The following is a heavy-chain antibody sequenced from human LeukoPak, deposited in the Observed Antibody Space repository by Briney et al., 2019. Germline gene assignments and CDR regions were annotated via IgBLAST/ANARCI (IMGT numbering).Heavy chain of an antibody. V-gene: IGHV3-21*01. CDR3: ARETYCYDSSGYPTVDY. J-gene: IGHJ4*02. Sequence: GGSLRLSCAASGFTFSSYSMNWVRQAPGKGLEWVSSISSSSSYIYYADSVKGRFTISRDNAKNSLYLQMNSLRAEDTAVYYCARETYCYDSSGYPTVDYWGQGTLVTVSS. D-gene: IGHD3-22*01. CDR2: ISSSSSYI. CDR1: GFTFSSYS.